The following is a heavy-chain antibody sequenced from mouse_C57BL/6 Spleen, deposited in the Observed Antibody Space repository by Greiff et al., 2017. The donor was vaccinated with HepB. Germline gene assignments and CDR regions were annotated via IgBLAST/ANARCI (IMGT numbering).Heavy chain of an antibody. D-gene: IGHD1-1*01. CDR3: ARWGTTVVAKDFDY. Sequence: VQLQQPGTELVKPGASVKLSCKASGYTFTSYWMHWVKQRPGQGLEWIGNINPSNGGTNYNEKFKSKATLTVDKSSSTAYMQLSSLTSEDSAVYYWARWGTTVVAKDFDYWGQGTTLTVSS. CDR1: GYTFTSYW. V-gene: IGHV1-53*01. CDR2: INPSNGGT. J-gene: IGHJ2*01.